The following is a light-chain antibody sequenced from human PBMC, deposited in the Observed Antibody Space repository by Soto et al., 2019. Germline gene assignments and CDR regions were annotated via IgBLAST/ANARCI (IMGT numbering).Light chain of an antibody. CDR2: GAS. J-gene: IGKJ5*01. V-gene: IGKV3D-20*02. CDR3: QQRSNWPPVT. CDR1: QSVSNNY. Sequence: EIVLTQSPGTLSLSPGERATLSCRASQSVSNNYLAWYQQKPGQAPRLLIYGASNRATGIPDRFSGSGSGTDFTLTISSLDPEDFAVYYCQQRSNWPPVTFGQGTRLEI.